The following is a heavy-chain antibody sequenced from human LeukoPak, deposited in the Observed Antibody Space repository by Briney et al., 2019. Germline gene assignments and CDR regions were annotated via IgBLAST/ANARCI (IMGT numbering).Heavy chain of an antibody. CDR3: ASRGSSGLGDDAFDI. Sequence: SETLSLTCAVSGGSISSSNWWSWVRQPPGKGLEWIGEIYHSGSTNYNPSLKSRVTISVDTSKNQFSLKLSSVTAADTAVYYCASRGSSGLGDDAFDIWGQGTMVTVSS. D-gene: IGHD3-22*01. CDR2: IYHSGST. CDR1: GGSISSSNW. J-gene: IGHJ3*02. V-gene: IGHV4-4*02.